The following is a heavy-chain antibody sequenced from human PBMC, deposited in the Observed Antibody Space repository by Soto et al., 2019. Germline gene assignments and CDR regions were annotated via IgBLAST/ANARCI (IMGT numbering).Heavy chain of an antibody. CDR2: IYYSGST. CDR1: GDSISSSSYY. Sequence: SETLSLTCTVSGDSISSSSYYWGWIRQPPGKVLEWIGSIYYSGSTYYNPSLKSRVTISVDTSKNQYSLKLSSVTAADTAVYYCARHRILPGYYQSNWFDPWGQGTLVT. D-gene: IGHD3-9*01. CDR3: ARHRILPGYYQSNWFDP. J-gene: IGHJ5*02. V-gene: IGHV4-39*01.